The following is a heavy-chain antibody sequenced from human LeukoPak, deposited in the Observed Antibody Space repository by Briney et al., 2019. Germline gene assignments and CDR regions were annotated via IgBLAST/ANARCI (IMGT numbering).Heavy chain of an antibody. D-gene: IGHD3-3*01. CDR1: GFTFSSYA. Sequence: GGSLRLSCAASGFTFSSYAMHWVCQAPGKGLEWVAVISYDGSNKYYADSVKGRFTISRDNSKNTLYLQMNSLRAEDTAVYYCARGVTEGQYYDFWSGYYFDYWGQGTLVTVSS. J-gene: IGHJ4*02. CDR2: ISYDGSNK. V-gene: IGHV3-30-3*01. CDR3: ARGVTEGQYYDFWSGYYFDY.